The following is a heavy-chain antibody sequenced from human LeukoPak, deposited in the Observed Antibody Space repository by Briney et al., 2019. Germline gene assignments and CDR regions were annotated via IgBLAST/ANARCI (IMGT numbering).Heavy chain of an antibody. J-gene: IGHJ4*02. CDR2: IYSGGST. Sequence: PGGSLRLSCAVSGFTVSSNYMSWVRRAPGKGLEWVSVIYSGGSTYYADSVKGRFTISSDNSKNTLYLQMNSLRAEDTAVYYCARDRGDYNHYFDYWGQETLVTVST. CDR3: ARDRGDYNHYFDY. D-gene: IGHD4-17*01. V-gene: IGHV3-66*01. CDR1: GFTVSSNY.